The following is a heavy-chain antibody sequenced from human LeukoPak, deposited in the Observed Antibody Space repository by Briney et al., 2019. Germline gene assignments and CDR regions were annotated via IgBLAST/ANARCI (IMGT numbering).Heavy chain of an antibody. J-gene: IGHJ4*02. CDR2: IYYSGST. CDR1: GGSFSGYY. D-gene: IGHD1-26*01. V-gene: IGHV4-59*12. Sequence: SETLSLTCAVYGGSFSGYYWSWIRQPPGKGLEWIGYIYYSGSTNYNPSLKSRVTISVDTSKNQFSLKLSSVTAADTAVYYCAREVQLRYSGSYLDYWGQGTLVTVSS. CDR3: AREVQLRYSGSYLDY.